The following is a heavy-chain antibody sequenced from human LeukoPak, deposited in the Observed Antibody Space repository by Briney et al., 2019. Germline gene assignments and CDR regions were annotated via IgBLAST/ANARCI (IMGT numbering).Heavy chain of an antibody. CDR2: IRYDGSNK. CDR1: GFTFSSYG. V-gene: IGHV3-30*02. J-gene: IGHJ4*02. Sequence: GGSLRLSCAASGFTFSSYGMHWVRQAPGKGLGWVAFIRYDGSNKYYADSVKGRFTISRDNSKNTLYLQMNSLRAEDTAVYYCARGEVKYQLIDYWGQGTLVTVSS. CDR3: ARGEVKYQLIDY. D-gene: IGHD2-2*01.